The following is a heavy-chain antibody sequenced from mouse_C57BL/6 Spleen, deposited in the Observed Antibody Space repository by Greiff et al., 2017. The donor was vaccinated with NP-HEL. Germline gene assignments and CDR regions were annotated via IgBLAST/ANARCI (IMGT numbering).Heavy chain of an antibody. J-gene: IGHJ3*01. CDR2: ISYDGSN. CDR1: GYSITSGYY. D-gene: IGHD2-1*01. CDR3: ARDLLWYLFAY. Sequence: EVKLVESGPGLVKPSQSLSLTCSVTGYSITSGYYWNWIRQFPGNKLEWMGYISYDGSNNYNPSLKNRISITRDTSKNQFFLKLNSVTTEDTATYYCARDLLWYLFAYWGQGTLVTVSA. V-gene: IGHV3-6*01.